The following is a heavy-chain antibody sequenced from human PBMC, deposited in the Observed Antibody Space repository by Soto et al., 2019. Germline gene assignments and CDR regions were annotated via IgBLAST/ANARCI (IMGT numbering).Heavy chain of an antibody. V-gene: IGHV1-46*01. Sequence: ASVKVSCQASGYTFTSYYMHWVRQPPGQELEWMGIINPSGGSTSYAQKFQGRVTMTRDTSTSTVYMELSSLRSEDTAVYYCARAQKGTGPFGEYDYGMDVWGQGTTVTVSS. CDR2: INPSGGST. J-gene: IGHJ6*02. D-gene: IGHD3-16*01. CDR1: GYTFTSYY. CDR3: ARAQKGTGPFGEYDYGMDV.